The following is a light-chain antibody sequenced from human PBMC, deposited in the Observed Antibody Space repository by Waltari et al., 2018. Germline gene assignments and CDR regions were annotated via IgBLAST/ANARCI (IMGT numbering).Light chain of an antibody. CDR2: DLS. CDR1: RHDIGGYNF. V-gene: IGLV2-23*02. Sequence: QSALTQPASVSGSPGQSITISCMGTRHDIGGYNFVSCYQQHPGKAPKLMIYDLSKRPSGVSNRFSASKSGNTASLTISGLQAEDEADYYCCSYVGGGTLIFGGGTNVTVL. J-gene: IGLJ2*01. CDR3: CSYVGGGTLI.